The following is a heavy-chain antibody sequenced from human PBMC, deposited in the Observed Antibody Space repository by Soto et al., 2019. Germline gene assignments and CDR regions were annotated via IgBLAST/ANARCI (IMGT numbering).Heavy chain of an antibody. CDR2: ISSSSRTI. V-gene: IGHV3-48*02. J-gene: IGHJ6*02. CDR1: GFTFSSNS. Sequence: EVQLVESGGGLVQPGGSLRLSCAASGFTFSSNSMNWVRQAPGKGLEWVSYISSSSRTIYYADSVKGRFTISRDNAKNSLYLQMNSLRDEDTAVYYCARAMVRGVTSYYYYGMDVWGQGTTVTVSS. CDR3: ARAMVRGVTSYYYYGMDV. D-gene: IGHD3-10*01.